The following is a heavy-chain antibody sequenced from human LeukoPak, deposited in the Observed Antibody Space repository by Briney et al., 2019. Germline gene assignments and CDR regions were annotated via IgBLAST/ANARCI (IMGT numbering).Heavy chain of an antibody. CDR1: GFTFSSYW. D-gene: IGHD3-22*01. J-gene: IGHJ4*02. Sequence: GGSLRLSRAASGFTFSSYWMSWVRQAPGKGLEWVANIKKDGSEKYYVDSVKGRFTISRDNAKNSLYLQMNSLRAEDTAVYYCARDLYRIVVVPHYFDYWGQGTLVTVSS. CDR3: ARDLYRIVVVPHYFDY. CDR2: IKKDGSEK. V-gene: IGHV3-7*01.